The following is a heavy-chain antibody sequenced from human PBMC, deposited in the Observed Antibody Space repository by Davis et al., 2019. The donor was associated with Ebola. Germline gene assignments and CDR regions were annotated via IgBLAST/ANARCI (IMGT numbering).Heavy chain of an antibody. D-gene: IGHD3-10*01. CDR1: RFTFSSYA. Sequence: GESLKISCAASRFTFSSYAMHWVRQAPGKGLEWVAVISYDGSNKYYADSVKGRFTISRDNSKNTLYLQMSSLRAEDTAVYYCARDFPGGDWYFDLWGRGTLVTVSS. J-gene: IGHJ2*01. CDR2: ISYDGSNK. V-gene: IGHV3-30*04. CDR3: ARDFPGGDWYFDL.